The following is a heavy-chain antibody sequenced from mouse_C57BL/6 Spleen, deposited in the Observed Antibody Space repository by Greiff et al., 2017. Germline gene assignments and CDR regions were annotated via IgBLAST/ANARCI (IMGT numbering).Heavy chain of an antibody. D-gene: IGHD1-1*01. J-gene: IGHJ2*01. Sequence: EVQLQQSGPELVKPGASVKMSCKASGYTFTDYNMHWVKQSHGKSLEWIGYINPNNGGTSYNQKFKGKATLTVNKSSSTAYMELRSLTSEDSAVYYCARSGVLRWYFDYWGQGTTLTVSS. CDR1: GYTFTDYN. CDR2: INPNNGGT. CDR3: ARSGVLRWYFDY. V-gene: IGHV1-22*01.